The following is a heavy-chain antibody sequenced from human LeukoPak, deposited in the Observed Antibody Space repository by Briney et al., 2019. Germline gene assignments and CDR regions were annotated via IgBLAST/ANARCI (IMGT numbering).Heavy chain of an antibody. D-gene: IGHD2-15*01. CDR2: INPSGGSS. V-gene: IGHV1-46*01. Sequence: ASVKVSCKASGYTFTSYYMHWVRQAPGQGLEWMGIINPSGGSSSYAQKFQGRVTMTRDTSTSTVYMELSSLRSEDTAVYYCARAGGHYGMDVWGQGTTVTVSS. CDR3: ARAGGHYGMDV. CDR1: GYTFTSYY. J-gene: IGHJ6*02.